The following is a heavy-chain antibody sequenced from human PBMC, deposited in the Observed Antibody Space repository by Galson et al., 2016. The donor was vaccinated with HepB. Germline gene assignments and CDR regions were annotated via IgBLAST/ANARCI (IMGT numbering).Heavy chain of an antibody. CDR1: GFTFEDYN. CDR2: ISWNGGKT. Sequence: SLRLSCAASGFTFEDYNMHWVRQRPGKGLEWVSLISWNGGKTYYADSVKGRFTNSRDNSISSLFLQMISLRPEDTAFYYCAKDGCTSSSCFIDSSGKGTLVTVAS. V-gene: IGHV3-43*01. D-gene: IGHD2-2*01. CDR3: AKDGCTSSSCFIDS. J-gene: IGHJ5*01.